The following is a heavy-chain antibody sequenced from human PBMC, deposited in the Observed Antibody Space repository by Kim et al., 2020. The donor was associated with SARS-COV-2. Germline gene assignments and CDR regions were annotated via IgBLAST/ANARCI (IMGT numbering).Heavy chain of an antibody. CDR2: ISYDGNNK. Sequence: GGSLRLSCSASGFTFSAYAIHWVRQAPGKGLEWVAVISYDGNNKYYADSVKGRFTISRDNSKNPLYLQMDSLRAEDTAVYYCARSMLVVHDILTGYFSHEGLGFDFWGQGTLVTVSS. J-gene: IGHJ4*02. V-gene: IGHV3-30*04. CDR1: GFTFSAYA. D-gene: IGHD3-9*01. CDR3: ARSMLVVHDILTGYFSHEGLGFDF.